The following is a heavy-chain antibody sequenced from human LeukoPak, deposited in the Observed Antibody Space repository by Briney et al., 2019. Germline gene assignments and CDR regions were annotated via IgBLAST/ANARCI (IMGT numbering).Heavy chain of an antibody. D-gene: IGHD1-14*01. CDR3: ARDPGRRMVYYFDY. V-gene: IGHV4-59*01. Sequence: SETLSLTCTVSGGSISSYYWSWIRQPPGKGLEWIGYIYYSGSTNYNPSLKSRVTISVDTSKNQFSLKLSSVTAADTAVYCCARDPGRRMVYYFDYWGQGTPVTVSS. CDR1: GGSISSYY. CDR2: IYYSGST. J-gene: IGHJ4*02.